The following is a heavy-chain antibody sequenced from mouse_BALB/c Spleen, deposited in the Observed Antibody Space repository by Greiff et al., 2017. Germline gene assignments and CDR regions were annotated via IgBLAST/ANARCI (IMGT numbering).Heavy chain of an antibody. CDR2: ISSGSSTI. D-gene: IGHD2-4*01. CDR3: ARWGDYDENAMDY. CDR1: GFTFSSFG. V-gene: IGHV5-17*02. Sequence: EVKLMESGGGLVQPGGSRKLSCAASGFTFSSFGMHWVRQAPEKGLEWVAYISSGSSTIYYADTVKGRFTISRDNPKNTLFLQMTSLRSEDTAMYYCARWGDYDENAMDYWGQGTSVTVSS. J-gene: IGHJ4*01.